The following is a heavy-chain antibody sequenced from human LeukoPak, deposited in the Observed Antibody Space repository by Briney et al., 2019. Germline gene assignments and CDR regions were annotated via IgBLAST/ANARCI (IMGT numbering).Heavy chain of an antibody. J-gene: IGHJ4*02. D-gene: IGHD2-21*02. V-gene: IGHV5-51*01. CDR2: IYPGDSDT. CDR1: GYSFTSYW. CDR3: ARRGYCGGDCYSSFDY. Sequence: PGESLKISCKGSGYSFTSYWIGWVRQMPGKGLEWMGIIYPGDSDTRYSPSFQGQVTISADKSISTAYLQWSSLKASDTAMYYCARRGYCGGDCYSSFDYWGQGTLVTVSS.